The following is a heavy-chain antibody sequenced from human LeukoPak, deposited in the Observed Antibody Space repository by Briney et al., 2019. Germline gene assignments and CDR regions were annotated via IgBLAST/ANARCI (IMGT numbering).Heavy chain of an antibody. J-gene: IGHJ4*02. CDR1: GFTFSTYW. CDR2: INSDGSST. D-gene: IGHD6-13*01. CDR3: ASFQRYSTSWYHNYFDS. Sequence: GGSLRLSCAASGFTFSTYWMHWVRQAPGKGLVWVSRINSDGSSTSYAASVKGRFTISRDNAKNTLYLQMNTLRAEDTAVYYCASFQRYSTSWYHNYFDSWGQGTLVTVSS. V-gene: IGHV3-74*01.